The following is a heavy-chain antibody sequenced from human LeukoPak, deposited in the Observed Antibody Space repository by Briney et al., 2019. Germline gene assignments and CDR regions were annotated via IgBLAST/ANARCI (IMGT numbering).Heavy chain of an antibody. CDR2: TNPDIDDT. V-gene: IGHV1-2*02. D-gene: IGHD3-22*01. Sequence: ASLKVSCKASGYTFIGYHIHWVRQAPGQGLEWMGWTNPDIDDTKYPQKFQGRVTLTRDTSINTAFMEVHRLRSDDTAIYYCARASYYYDKSGYDYWGQGTLVTVSS. CDR1: GYTFIGYH. CDR3: ARASYYYDKSGYDY. J-gene: IGHJ4*02.